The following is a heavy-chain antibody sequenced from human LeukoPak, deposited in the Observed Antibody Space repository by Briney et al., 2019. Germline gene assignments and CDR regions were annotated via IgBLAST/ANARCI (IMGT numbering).Heavy chain of an antibody. J-gene: IGHJ4*02. V-gene: IGHV3-23*01. CDR3: ARDTGVHEFDY. D-gene: IGHD1-1*01. CDR1: GFTFSNYA. CDR2: ISGSGDRS. Sequence: GGSLRLSCAASGFTFSNYAMSWVRQAPGKGLEWVSAISGSGDRSYYTDSAKGRFTISRDNSKNTLYLQMNSLRAEDTAVYHRARDTGVHEFDYWGQGTLVTVSS.